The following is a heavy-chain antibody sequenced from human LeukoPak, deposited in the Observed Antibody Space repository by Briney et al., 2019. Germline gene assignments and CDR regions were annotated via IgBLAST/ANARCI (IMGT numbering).Heavy chain of an antibody. CDR2: ISSSSSYI. CDR1: GFTFSSYS. J-gene: IGHJ6*03. CDR3: AGEIAVAGHYYYYYMDV. V-gene: IGHV3-21*01. D-gene: IGHD6-19*01. Sequence: GGSLRLSCAASGFTFSSYSMNWVRQAPGKGLEWVSSISSSSSYIYYADSVKGRFTISRDNAKNSLYLQMNSLRAEDTAVYYCAGEIAVAGHYYYYYMDVWGKGTTVTVSS.